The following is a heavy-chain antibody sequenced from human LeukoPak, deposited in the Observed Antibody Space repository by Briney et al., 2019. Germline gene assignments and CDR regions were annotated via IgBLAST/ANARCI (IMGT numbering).Heavy chain of an antibody. J-gene: IGHJ6*02. CDR3: ARDQNYDSSGSFGMDV. CDR2: IHYSGSI. D-gene: IGHD3-22*01. Sequence: SETLSLTCTVSGGSISSHSWSWIRQPPGKGLEWIGNIHYSGSIKYNPSLKSRVTTSVDTSKNQFSLKLSSVTAADTAVYYCARDQNYDSSGSFGMDVWGQGTTVTVSS. CDR1: GGSISSHS. V-gene: IGHV4-59*11.